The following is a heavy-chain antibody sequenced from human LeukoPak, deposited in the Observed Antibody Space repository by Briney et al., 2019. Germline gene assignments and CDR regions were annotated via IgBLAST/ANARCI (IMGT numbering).Heavy chain of an antibody. CDR2: ISAYNGNT. Sequence: ASVKVSCKASGYTFTSYGISWVRQAPGQGLEWMGWISAYNGNTDYAQKLQGRVTMTTDTSTSTAYMALRSLRSDDTAVYYCARTRDYVWDQKRDYWGQGTLVTVSS. J-gene: IGHJ4*02. CDR3: ARTRDYVWDQKRDY. D-gene: IGHD3-16*01. CDR1: GYTFTSYG. V-gene: IGHV1-18*01.